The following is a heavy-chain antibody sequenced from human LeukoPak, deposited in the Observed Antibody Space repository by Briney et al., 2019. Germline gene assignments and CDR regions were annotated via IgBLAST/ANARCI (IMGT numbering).Heavy chain of an antibody. Sequence: SETLSLTCNVSGGSISSYYWTWIRQPPGKGLEWIGYIYFSGGTDYNPSLESRITMSVDTSKNQFSLKLHSVTAADTAVYFCARQYSRSSYFEYWGQGTLVTVSS. CDR3: ARQYSRSSYFEY. J-gene: IGHJ4*02. CDR1: GGSISSYY. D-gene: IGHD6-6*01. V-gene: IGHV4-59*01. CDR2: IYFSGGT.